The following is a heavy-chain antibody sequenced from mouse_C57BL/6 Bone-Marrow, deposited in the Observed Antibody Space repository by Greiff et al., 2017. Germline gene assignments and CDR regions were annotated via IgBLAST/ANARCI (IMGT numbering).Heavy chain of an antibody. J-gene: IGHJ1*03. D-gene: IGHD4-1*01. CDR1: GYTFTEYT. V-gene: IGHV1-62-2*01. Sequence: QVQLKQSGAELVKPGASVKLSCKASGYTFTEYTIHWVKQRSGQGLEWIGWFYPGSGSIKYNEKFKDKATLTEDKSSSTVYMELSRLTSEDSAVYFGARHEDEAGTGWYFDVWGTGTTVTGSS. CDR3: ARHEDEAGTGWYFDV. CDR2: FYPGSGSI.